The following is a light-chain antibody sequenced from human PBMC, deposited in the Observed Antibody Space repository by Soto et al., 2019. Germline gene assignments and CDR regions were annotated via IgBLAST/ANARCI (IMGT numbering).Light chain of an antibody. V-gene: IGKV1-27*01. Sequence: DIQMTQSPSSLSASVGDKVTITCRATQAISNYLAWYQQKPGKVPKLLIYAASTLQSGVPSRFSGSGSGTDFTLTISSLQPEDVATYYCQRYNGAPWTFDQGTKVEIK. CDR3: QRYNGAPWT. CDR1: QAISNY. J-gene: IGKJ1*01. CDR2: AAS.